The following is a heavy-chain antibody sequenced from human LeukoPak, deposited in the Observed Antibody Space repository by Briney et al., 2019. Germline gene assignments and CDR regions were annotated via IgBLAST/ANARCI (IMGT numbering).Heavy chain of an antibody. CDR2: IYYSGST. CDR1: GGSISSGGYY. V-gene: IGHV4-31*03. CDR3: ARDRADYGDYTTSYYFDY. J-gene: IGHJ4*02. D-gene: IGHD4-17*01. Sequence: KSSETLSLTCTVSGGSISSGGYYWSWIRQHPGKGLEWIGYIYYSGSTYYNPSLKSRVTISVDTSKNQFSLKLSSVTAADTAVYYCARDRADYGDYTTSYYFDYWGQGTLVTVSS.